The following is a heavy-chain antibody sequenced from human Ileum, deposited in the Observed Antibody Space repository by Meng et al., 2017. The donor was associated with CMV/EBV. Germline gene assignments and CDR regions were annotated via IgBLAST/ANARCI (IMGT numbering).Heavy chain of an antibody. CDR1: GYRFTGYY. CDR2: ISPNSGGT. D-gene: IGHD3-10*01. CDR3: ARANTYYFGSGSYGDAYFDY. Sequence: QVQLVQSGAEVKKPXASAMVSCXASGYRFTGYYIHWVRQAPGQGLEWMGWISPNSGGTKDAQKFQGRVTMTRDTSISTVYMELSRLRSDDTAIYYCARANTYYFGSGSYGDAYFDYWGQGSLVTVSS. V-gene: IGHV1-2*02. J-gene: IGHJ4*02.